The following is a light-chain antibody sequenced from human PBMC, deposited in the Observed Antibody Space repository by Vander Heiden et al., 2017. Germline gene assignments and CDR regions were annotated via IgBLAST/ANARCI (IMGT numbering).Light chain of an antibody. CDR1: QSVSSD. CDR2: DSS. J-gene: IGKJ2*01. CDR3: QQRSNWS. Sequence: EIVLTQSPATLSLSPGERATLSCRASQSVSSDLAWYQQKPGQAPRPLIYDSSHRATGIPARFSGSGSGTDFTLQSGNSQESVTVYYCQQRSNWSFGQGTKLEIK. V-gene: IGKV3-11*01.